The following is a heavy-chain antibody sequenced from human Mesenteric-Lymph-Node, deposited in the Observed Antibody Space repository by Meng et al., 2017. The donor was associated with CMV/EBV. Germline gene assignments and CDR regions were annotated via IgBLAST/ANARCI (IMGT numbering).Heavy chain of an antibody. J-gene: IGHJ4*02. CDR3: AKTPSSTGE. CDR2: IRNDGTTK. Sequence: GESLKISCTASGFTFNSYGMHWVRQAPGKGLEWVAFIRNDGTTKYYADSVKGRFTISRDNSKNTLYLQMNSLRTEDTAVYYCAKTPSSTGEWGLGTLVTVSS. CDR1: GFTFNSYG. D-gene: IGHD2-2*01. V-gene: IGHV3-30*02.